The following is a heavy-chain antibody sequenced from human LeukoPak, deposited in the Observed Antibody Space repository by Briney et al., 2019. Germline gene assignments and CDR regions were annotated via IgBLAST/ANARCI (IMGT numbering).Heavy chain of an antibody. Sequence: ASVKVSCKASGYTFTSYYMHWVRQAPGQGLEWMGIINPSGGSTSYAQKFQGRVTMTRDTSISTAYMELSRLRSDDTAVYYCAATPRGYYFDYWGQGTLVTVSS. CDR3: AATPRGYYFDY. CDR2: INPSGGST. CDR1: GYTFTSYY. J-gene: IGHJ4*02. V-gene: IGHV1-46*01.